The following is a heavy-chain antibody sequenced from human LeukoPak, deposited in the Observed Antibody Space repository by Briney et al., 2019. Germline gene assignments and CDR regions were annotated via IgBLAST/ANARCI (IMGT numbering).Heavy chain of an antibody. CDR2: ISSSTTYI. J-gene: IGHJ4*02. Sequence: PGGSLRLSCAAPVFSFSTYNMNWVRQTPGKGLEWVASISSSTTYIYYADSLKGRFTISRDDAKNSLYLQMSSLRAEDTAVYYCAREVIGGNSAWGQGTLVTVSS. V-gene: IGHV3-21*01. CDR3: AREVIGGNSA. CDR1: VFSFSTYN. D-gene: IGHD4-23*01.